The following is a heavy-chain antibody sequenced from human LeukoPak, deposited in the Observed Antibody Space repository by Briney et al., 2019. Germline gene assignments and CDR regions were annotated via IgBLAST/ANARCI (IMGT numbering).Heavy chain of an antibody. D-gene: IGHD6-13*01. CDR2: IKQDGSEK. CDR1: GFTFSSYC. J-gene: IGHJ4*02. Sequence: GGSLRLSCAASGFTFSSYCMSWVRQAPGKGLEWVANIKQDGSEKYYVDSVKGRFTISRDNAKNSLYLQMNSLRAEDTAVYYCAREGGSSWSSPYYFDYWGQGTLVTVSS. V-gene: IGHV3-7*01. CDR3: AREGGSSWSSPYYFDY.